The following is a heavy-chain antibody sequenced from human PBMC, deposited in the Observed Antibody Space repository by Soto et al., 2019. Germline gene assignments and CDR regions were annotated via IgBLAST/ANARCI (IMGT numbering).Heavy chain of an antibody. V-gene: IGHV2-5*02. J-gene: IGHJ4*02. CDR3: AQMIEGAFLDH. D-gene: IGHD2-21*01. Sequence: QVTLKESGPTLVKPTQTLTLTCTFSAVSLSTSGMGVGWIRQPPGKALEWLALVYWDDDKRYSPSLKSMLTITKDTSKYQVVLTMTYMDPVDTATYYCAQMIEGAFLDHWGQGTLVTVSS. CDR2: VYWDDDK. CDR1: AVSLSTSGMG.